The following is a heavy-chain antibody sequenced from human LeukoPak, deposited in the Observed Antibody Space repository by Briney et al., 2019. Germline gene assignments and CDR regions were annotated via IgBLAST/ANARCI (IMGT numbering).Heavy chain of an antibody. CDR2: ISTDTFYI. D-gene: IGHD3-22*01. Sequence: GGSLRLSCAASGFTFSNYSMNWVRQTPGQGLEWVSSISTDTFYIYYADPVKGRFTISRDNAKNSLYLQMKSLRVEDTAVYYCARDHGSGSTDYFDYWGQGTLVTVSS. J-gene: IGHJ4*02. V-gene: IGHV3-21*01. CDR3: ARDHGSGSTDYFDY. CDR1: GFTFSNYS.